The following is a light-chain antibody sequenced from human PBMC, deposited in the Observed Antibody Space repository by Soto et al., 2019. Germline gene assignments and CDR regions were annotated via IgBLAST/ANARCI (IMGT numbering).Light chain of an antibody. Sequence: QAVVTQPPSVSGAPGQRVTISCTGSSSNIGAGYEVHWYQQLPRTAPKLLIYGNSNRPSGVPDRFSGSKSGTSASLAITGLQAEDEADYSCQSYDNSLSGMVFGGGTKLTVL. CDR1: SSNIGAGYE. CDR3: QSYDNSLSGMV. CDR2: GNS. J-gene: IGLJ2*01. V-gene: IGLV1-40*01.